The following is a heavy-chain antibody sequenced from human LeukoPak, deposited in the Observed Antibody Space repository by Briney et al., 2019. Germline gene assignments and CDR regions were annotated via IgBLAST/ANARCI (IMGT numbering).Heavy chain of an antibody. CDR2: IRSKSNSYAT. CDR3: TRQGNVSPDDFWSGYYHY. V-gene: IGHV3-73*01. J-gene: IGHJ4*02. Sequence: HPGGSLRLSCAVSGLSFSGSAMHWVRQASGKGLEWVGRIRSKSNSYATTYAESVKGRFTISRDDSKNTAYLQMNSLEIEDTAVYYCTRQGNVSPDDFWSGYYHYWGQGTLVTVSS. CDR1: GLSFSGSA. D-gene: IGHD3-3*01.